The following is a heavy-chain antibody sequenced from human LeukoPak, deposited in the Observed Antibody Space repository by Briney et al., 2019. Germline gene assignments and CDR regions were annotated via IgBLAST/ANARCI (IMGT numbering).Heavy chain of an antibody. Sequence: SETLSLTCTVSGGSISPYYWSWLRQPPGKGLEWIGYIFHSGHTNYNPSLKSRVTISQDQPKRQFSLKLTSVTAADTAVYYCARDLERGVIGGFDTWGQGTLVTVSS. V-gene: IGHV4-59*01. J-gene: IGHJ5*02. CDR2: IFHSGHT. D-gene: IGHD3-10*01. CDR3: ARDLERGVIGGFDT. CDR1: GGSISPYY.